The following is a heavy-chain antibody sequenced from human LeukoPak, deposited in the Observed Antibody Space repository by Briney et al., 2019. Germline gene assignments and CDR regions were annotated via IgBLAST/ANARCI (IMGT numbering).Heavy chain of an antibody. CDR3: AREVPVQWPEGRYIDY. D-gene: IGHD6-19*01. CDR1: RGSISSYY. Sequence: SETLSLTCIVTRGSISSYYWSSIRHPPGKGLEWIGHIYYSGSTNYNPSPKSRGTISVDTSKNQFSLKLSYVTAADTAVYYCAREVPVQWPEGRYIDYWGQGTLVTVSS. J-gene: IGHJ4*02. CDR2: IYYSGST. V-gene: IGHV4-59*01.